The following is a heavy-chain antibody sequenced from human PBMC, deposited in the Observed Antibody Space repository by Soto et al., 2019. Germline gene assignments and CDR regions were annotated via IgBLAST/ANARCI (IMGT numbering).Heavy chain of an antibody. CDR2: ISWNSGNI. CDR1: GFTFDDYA. D-gene: IGHD5-18*01. J-gene: IGHJ4*02. Sequence: EVQLEESGGALVQPGRSLRLSCAASGFTFDDYAMHWVRQVLGKGLEWVSSISWNSGNIGYADAVKGRFTTSRDNAKNSRYLQMNSLRPEDTALYYCVRSKGGYSYGTPFDYWGQRTLVTVSS. CDR3: VRSKGGYSYGTPFDY. V-gene: IGHV3-9*01.